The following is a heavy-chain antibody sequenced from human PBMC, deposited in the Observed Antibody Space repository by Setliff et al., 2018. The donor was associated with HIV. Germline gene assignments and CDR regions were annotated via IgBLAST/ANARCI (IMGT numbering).Heavy chain of an antibody. CDR3: ARGKGVGGVVITGGLDV. V-gene: IGHV1-8*02. CDR1: GHTFTSYD. CDR2: MNPNTGVS. D-gene: IGHD3-10*01. Sequence: ASVKVSCKASGHTFTSYDINWVRQATGQGLEWMGWMNPNTGVSGYALKFQARVTMTRDTSISTAYMELSSLTSEDTAVYYCARGKGVGGVVITGGLDVWGKGTTVTVSS. J-gene: IGHJ6*04.